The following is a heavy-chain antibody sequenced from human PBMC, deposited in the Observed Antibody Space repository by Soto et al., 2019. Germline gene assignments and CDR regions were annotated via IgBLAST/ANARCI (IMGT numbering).Heavy chain of an antibody. CDR1: GDSMSSYY. CDR3: ARGQRVSDVFDP. J-gene: IGHJ5*02. Sequence: QVHLQQSGPGLVQPSETLSLTCTVSGDSMSSYYWTWIRQPAGKGLVWIGRVYSSGGTHYNPSLKTRVTISLDTSKNQFSLRLLSVTDADTAVYYCARGQRVSDVFDPWGQGTLVTVSS. V-gene: IGHV4-4*07. CDR2: VYSSGGT. D-gene: IGHD3-10*01.